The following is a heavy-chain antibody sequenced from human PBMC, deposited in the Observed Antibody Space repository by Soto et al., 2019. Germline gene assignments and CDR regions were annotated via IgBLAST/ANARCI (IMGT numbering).Heavy chain of an antibody. V-gene: IGHV3-23*01. Sequence: PGGSLRLSCAASGFTFNIYAMTWVRQAPGKGLEWVSTTGATGRTTYYADSVKGRFTVSRDNSKNTLYLQMNSLRAEDTAVYYCAKDYNHYYHSPPFDYWGQGTLVTVSS. CDR2: TGATGRTT. CDR1: GFTFNIYA. D-gene: IGHD3-22*01. J-gene: IGHJ4*02. CDR3: AKDYNHYYHSPPFDY.